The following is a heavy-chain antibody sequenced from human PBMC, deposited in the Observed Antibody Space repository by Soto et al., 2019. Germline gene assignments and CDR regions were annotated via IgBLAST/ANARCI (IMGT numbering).Heavy chain of an antibody. CDR3: VRPLPSGQTHARDV. J-gene: IGHJ6*02. V-gene: IGHV3-53*01. CDR1: GLPVAGSY. Sequence: GGSLRLSCVASGLPVAGSYMAWVRQAPGKGLEWASVIYNDGTTYYSQSVEGRFTISRDTSKNTLYLQMDRLRDEDTAVYYCVRPLPSGQTHARDVWGQGTTVTVSS. CDR2: IYNDGTT. D-gene: IGHD3-10*01.